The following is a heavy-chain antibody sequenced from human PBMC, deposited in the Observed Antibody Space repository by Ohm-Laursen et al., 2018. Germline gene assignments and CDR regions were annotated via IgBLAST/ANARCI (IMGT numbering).Heavy chain of an antibody. CDR2: VYSSGST. J-gene: IGHJ4*02. V-gene: IGHV4-4*08. Sequence: SETLSLTCTVSGGSISNYYWSWIRQPPGKGLEYIGYVYSSGSTHYNPSLKSRITISVDTSKNQISLKVRSVTAADTAVYYCAGNRLGSSFDNWGQGTVVTVPP. CDR3: AGNRLGSSFDN. CDR1: GGSISNYY. D-gene: IGHD1-26*01.